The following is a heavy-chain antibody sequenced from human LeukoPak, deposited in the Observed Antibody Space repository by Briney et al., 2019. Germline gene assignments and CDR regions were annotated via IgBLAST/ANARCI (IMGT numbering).Heavy chain of an antibody. CDR2: ISSSSSYI. V-gene: IGHV3-21*01. CDR1: GFTFSSHS. J-gene: IGHJ4*02. D-gene: IGHD3-10*01. CDR3: ARDYYGSGSYLRYFDY. Sequence: PGGSLRLSCAASGFTFSSHSMNWVRQAPGKGLEWVSSISSSSSYIYYADSVKGRFTISRDNAKNSLYLQMNSLRAEDTAVYYCARDYYGSGSYLRYFDYWGQGTLVTVSS.